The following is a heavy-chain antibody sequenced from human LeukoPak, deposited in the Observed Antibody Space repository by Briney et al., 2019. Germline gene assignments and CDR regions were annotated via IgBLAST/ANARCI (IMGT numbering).Heavy chain of an antibody. D-gene: IGHD6-13*01. Sequence: NHSETLSLTCTFSGGSISSSSYYWGWIRQPAGKGLEGIGRIYTSGSTNYNPPLKSRVTMSVDTSKNQFSLKLSSVTAADTAVYYCARALVSAAGIYYYYYMDVWGKGTTVTISS. CDR2: IYTSGST. CDR3: ARALVSAAGIYYYYYMDV. CDR1: GGSISSSSYY. V-gene: IGHV4-61*02. J-gene: IGHJ6*03.